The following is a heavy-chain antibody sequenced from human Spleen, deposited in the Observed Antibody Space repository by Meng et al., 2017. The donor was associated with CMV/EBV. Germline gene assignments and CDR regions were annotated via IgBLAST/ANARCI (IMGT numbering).Heavy chain of an antibody. V-gene: IGHV3-7*01. J-gene: IGHJ6*04. Sequence: GESLKISCAASGFTFSSFWMAWVRQDPGKGLEWVGNIKQDESEIQYVGSVKGRFTITRDNAKNSLFLQMNSLRAEDTAVYYCARSMLEVNRYYYGMDVWGEGTPVTVSS. CDR3: ARSMLEVNRYYYGMDV. CDR1: GFTFSSFW. D-gene: IGHD1-1*01. CDR2: IKQDESEI.